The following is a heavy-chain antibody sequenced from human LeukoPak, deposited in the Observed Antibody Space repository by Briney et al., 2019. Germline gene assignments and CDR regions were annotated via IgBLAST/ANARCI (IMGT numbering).Heavy chain of an antibody. CDR2: IYYSGST. D-gene: IGHD3-10*01. CDR3: AREQRMVRGVITLDY. Sequence: SQTLSLTCTVSGGSISSGGYYWSWIRQHPGKGVEWIGYIYYSGSTYYKPSLKSRVTISVDTSKNQFSLKLSSVTAADTAVYYCAREQRMVRGVITLDYWGQGTLVTVSS. J-gene: IGHJ4*02. V-gene: IGHV4-31*03. CDR1: GGSISSGGYY.